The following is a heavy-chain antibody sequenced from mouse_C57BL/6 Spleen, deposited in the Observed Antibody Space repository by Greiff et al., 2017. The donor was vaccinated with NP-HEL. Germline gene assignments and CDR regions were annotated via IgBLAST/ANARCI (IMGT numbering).Heavy chain of an antibody. Sequence: EVQLQQSGAELVRPGASVKLSCTASGFNIKDDYMHWVKQRPEQGLEWIGWIDPENGDTEYASKFQGKATITADTSSNTAYLQLSSLTSEDTAVYYCTTRGGSYYYAMDYWGQGTSVTVAS. CDR2: IDPENGDT. CDR1: GFNIKDDY. V-gene: IGHV14-4*01. J-gene: IGHJ4*01. CDR3: TTRGGSYYYAMDY.